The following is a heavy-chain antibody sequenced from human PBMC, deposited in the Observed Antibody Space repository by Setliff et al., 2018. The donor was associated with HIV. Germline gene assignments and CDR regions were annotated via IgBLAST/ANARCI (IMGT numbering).Heavy chain of an antibody. Sequence: LRLSCAASGLTFRNAWMSWVRQAPGKGLEWVSYISPSSTIIYYPDSVKGRFTTSRDNARNSLYLEMNSLRADDTAVYYCARDFCGSSCSSGYGYFDHWGQGTLVTVSS. J-gene: IGHJ4*02. D-gene: IGHD2-15*01. CDR1: GLTFRNAW. V-gene: IGHV3-48*01. CDR2: ISPSSTII. CDR3: ARDFCGSSCSSGYGYFDH.